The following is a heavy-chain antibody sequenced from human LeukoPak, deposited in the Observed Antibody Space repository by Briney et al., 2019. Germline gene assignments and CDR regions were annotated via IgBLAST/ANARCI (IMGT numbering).Heavy chain of an antibody. CDR3: ATSRFYLES. CDR2: IKPDGSEI. V-gene: IGHV3-7*01. Sequence: HPGGSLRLSCAASGLTFSNYWMSWVRQAPEKGLEWVAKIKPDGSEIYHVDSVQGRFTISRDNAKNSLYLQMNSLRAEDTAVYYCATSRFYLESWGQGTLVTVSS. CDR1: GLTFSNYW. J-gene: IGHJ4*02.